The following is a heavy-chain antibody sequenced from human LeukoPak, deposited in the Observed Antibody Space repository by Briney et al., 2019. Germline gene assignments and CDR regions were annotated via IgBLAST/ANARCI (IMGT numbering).Heavy chain of an antibody. J-gene: IGHJ5*02. V-gene: IGHV1-69*05. CDR1: GGTFSSYA. CDR2: IIPIFGTA. D-gene: IGHD3-22*01. CDR3: ARTDPPYYYDSVNWFDP. Sequence: SVKVSCKASGGTFSSYAISWVRLAPGQGLEWMGGIIPIFGTANYAQKFQGRVTITTDESTSTAYMELSSLRSEDTAVYYCARTDPPYYYDSVNWFDPWGQGTLVTVSS.